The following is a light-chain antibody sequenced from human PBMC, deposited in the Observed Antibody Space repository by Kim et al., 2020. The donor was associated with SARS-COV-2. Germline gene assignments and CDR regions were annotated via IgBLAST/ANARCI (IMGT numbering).Light chain of an antibody. CDR3: SSYTSSSTRV. CDR1: SSGVGGYNY. V-gene: IGLV2-14*03. J-gene: IGLJ3*02. CDR2: YVS. Sequence: GQSITFSCEETSSGVGGYNYVAWYQQHPGKAPKLMIYYVSNRPSGVSNRFSGSKSGNTASLTISGLQAEDEADYYCSSYTSSSTRVFGGGTQLTVL.